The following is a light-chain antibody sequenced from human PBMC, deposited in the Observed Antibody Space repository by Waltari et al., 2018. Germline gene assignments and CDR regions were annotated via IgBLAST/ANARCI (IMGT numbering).Light chain of an antibody. V-gene: IGKV3-20*01. CDR3: QQYVSSPLT. CDR1: QSLSSNS. J-gene: IGKJ5*01. Sequence: EIVLTQSPRTLPLSPGERATLSCRASQSLSSNSLAWYQQKPGQSPRLLIYDASSRATGIPGRFSGSGSGTDFTLTISGLEPEDFTVYYCQQYVSSPLTFGQGTRLEIK. CDR2: DAS.